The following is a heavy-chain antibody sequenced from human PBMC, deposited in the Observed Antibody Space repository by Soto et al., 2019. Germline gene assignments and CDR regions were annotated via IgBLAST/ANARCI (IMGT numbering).Heavy chain of an antibody. CDR2: ISGSGGST. V-gene: IGHV3-23*01. CDR1: GFTFSSYA. Sequence: GGSLRLSCAASGFTFSSYAMSWVRQAPGKGLEWVSAISGSGGSTYYADSVKGRFTISRDNSKNTLYLQMNSLRAEDTAVDYCAKDWVTYYDFWSGYTFDYWGQGTLVTVSS. D-gene: IGHD3-3*01. CDR3: AKDWVTYYDFWSGYTFDY. J-gene: IGHJ4*02.